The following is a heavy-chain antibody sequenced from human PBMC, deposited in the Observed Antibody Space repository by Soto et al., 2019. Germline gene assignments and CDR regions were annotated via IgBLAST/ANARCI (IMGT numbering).Heavy chain of an antibody. D-gene: IGHD3-10*01. CDR3: ARDRVVRGPGPTYFDY. J-gene: IGHJ4*01. V-gene: IGHV3-33*01. CDR1: GFTFGDSG. CDR2: IWFDGSSK. Sequence: PGGSLRLSCAASGFTFGDSGMHWVRQAPGKGLEWVAVIWFDGSSKYYADSVQGRFTVSRDNSKNMLYLQMNSLRAEDTAVYFCARDRVVRGPGPTYFDYWGQGTLVTVSS.